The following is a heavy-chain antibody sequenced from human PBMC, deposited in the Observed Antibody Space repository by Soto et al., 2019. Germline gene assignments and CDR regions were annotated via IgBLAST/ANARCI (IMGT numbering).Heavy chain of an antibody. V-gene: IGHV3-23*01. CDR3: AKEIVAAAYAETSPFDF. CDR2: IDGSGGDK. D-gene: IGHD2-15*01. CDR1: GFTFSSYA. Sequence: VQLLESGGGLVQPGGSLRHSCAASGFTFSSYAMGWVRQAPGKGLEWVSGIDGSGGDKSFADSVKGRFTISRDNSKNMLYLHMYGLRAEDTARYYCAKEIVAAAYAETSPFDFWGQGTLVTVSS. J-gene: IGHJ4*02.